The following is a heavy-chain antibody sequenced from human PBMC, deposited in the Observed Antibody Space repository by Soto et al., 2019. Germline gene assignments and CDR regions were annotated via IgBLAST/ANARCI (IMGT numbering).Heavy chain of an antibody. CDR3: ARSHGSSTSLEIYYYYYYGMDV. Sequence: QVQLVQSGAEVKKPGSSVKVSCKASGGTFSSYAISWVRQAPGQGLEWMGGIIPIPGTANYAQKFQGRVTITADASTSTAYMELSSLRSEATAVYYCARSHGSSTSLEIYYYYYYGMDVWGQGTTVTVSS. D-gene: IGHD2-2*01. V-gene: IGHV1-69*01. CDR1: GGTFSSYA. CDR2: IIPIPGTA. J-gene: IGHJ6*02.